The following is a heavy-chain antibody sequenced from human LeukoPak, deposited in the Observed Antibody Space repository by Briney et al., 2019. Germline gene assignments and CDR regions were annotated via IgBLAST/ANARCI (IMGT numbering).Heavy chain of an antibody. CDR3: ARGLFYYYDSSGYWNY. Sequence: GGSLRLSCAASGFTFSSYGMHWVRQAPGKGLEWVSSISSSSSYIYYADSVKGRFTISRDNAKNSLYLQMNSLRAEDTAVYYCARGLFYYYDSSGYWNYWGQGTLVTVSS. J-gene: IGHJ4*02. D-gene: IGHD3-22*01. CDR2: ISSSSSYI. CDR1: GFTFSSYG. V-gene: IGHV3-21*01.